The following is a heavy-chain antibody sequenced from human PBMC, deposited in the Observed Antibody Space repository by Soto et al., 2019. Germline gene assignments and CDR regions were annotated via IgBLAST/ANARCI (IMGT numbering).Heavy chain of an antibody. D-gene: IGHD3-10*01. CDR3: ARLWTMGLWLDY. CDR2: IYYSGST. Sequence: SETLSLTCAVSGGSISSSSYYWGWIRQPPGKGLEWIGSIYYSGSTYYNPSLKSRVTISVDTSKNQFSLKLSSVTAADTAVYYCARLWTMGLWLDYWGQGTLVTVSS. V-gene: IGHV4-39*01. J-gene: IGHJ4*02. CDR1: GGSISSSSYY.